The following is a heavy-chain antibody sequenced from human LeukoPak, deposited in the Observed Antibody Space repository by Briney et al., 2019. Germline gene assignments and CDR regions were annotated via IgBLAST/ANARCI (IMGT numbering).Heavy chain of an antibody. V-gene: IGHV4-59*01. CDR3: ARAVVVAATLINYYYMDV. Sequence: SEALSLTCTVSGGSISSYYWSWIRQPPGKGLEWIGYIYYSGSTNYNPSLKSRVTISVDTSKNQFSLKLSSVTAADTAVYYCARAVVVAATLINYYYMDVRGKGTTVTVSS. J-gene: IGHJ6*03. D-gene: IGHD2-15*01. CDR2: IYYSGST. CDR1: GGSISSYY.